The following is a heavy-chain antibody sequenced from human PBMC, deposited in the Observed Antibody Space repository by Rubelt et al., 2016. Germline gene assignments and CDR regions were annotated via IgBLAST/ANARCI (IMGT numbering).Heavy chain of an antibody. V-gene: IGHV4-39*01. CDR3: ARQTGSSTSYGMDV. D-gene: IGHD2-2*01. CDR1: GGSISSSSYY. J-gene: IGHJ6*02. CDR2: IYYSGST. Sequence: QLQLQESGPGLVKPSETLSLTCTVSGGSISSSSYYWGWIRQPPGKGLEWIGSIYYSGSTYYNPSPKSRVTISGDTSQNQFSLKLSSVTAADTAVYYCARQTGSSTSYGMDVWGQGTTVTVSS.